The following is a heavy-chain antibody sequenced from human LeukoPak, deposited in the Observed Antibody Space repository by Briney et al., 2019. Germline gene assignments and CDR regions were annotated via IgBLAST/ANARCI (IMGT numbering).Heavy chain of an antibody. CDR2: IIPIFGTA. J-gene: IGHJ1*01. D-gene: IGHD6-6*01. CDR3: ARDPVKYSSSSLAAREYFQH. Sequence: SVKVSCKASGGTFSSYAISWVRQAPGQGLEWMGGIIPIFGTANYAQKFQGRVTITTDESTSTAYMELSSLRSEDTAVYYCARDPVKYSSSSLAAREYFQHWGQGTLVTVSS. V-gene: IGHV1-69*05. CDR1: GGTFSSYA.